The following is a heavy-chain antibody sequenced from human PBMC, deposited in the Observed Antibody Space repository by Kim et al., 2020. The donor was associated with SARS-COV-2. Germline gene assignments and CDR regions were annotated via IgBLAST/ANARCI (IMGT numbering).Heavy chain of an antibody. V-gene: IGHV4-59*08. Sequence: PSLMRRVTISVDTSKYQFSLQLSSVTAADTAVYYCARHDDSSGWYGEFDYWGQGTLVTVSS. J-gene: IGHJ4*02. CDR3: ARHDDSSGWYGEFDY. D-gene: IGHD6-19*01.